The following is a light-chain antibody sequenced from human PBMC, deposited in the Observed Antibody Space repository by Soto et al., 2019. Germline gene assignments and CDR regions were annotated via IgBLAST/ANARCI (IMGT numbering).Light chain of an antibody. CDR3: QQYGRSPLT. CDR2: AAS. Sequence: EIVLTQSPATLSLTPGERAILSCRASQSVSSYLAWYQQKPGQAPRLLIYAASNRATGIPARFSGSGSRTDFTLTITSLEPEDFAVYHCQQYGRSPLTFGGGTKVDIK. J-gene: IGKJ4*01. CDR1: QSVSSY. V-gene: IGKV3-11*01.